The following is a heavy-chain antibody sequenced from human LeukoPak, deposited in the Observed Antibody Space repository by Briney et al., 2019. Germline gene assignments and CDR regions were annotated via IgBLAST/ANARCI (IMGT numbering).Heavy chain of an antibody. CDR2: IFYSGST. D-gene: IGHD7-27*01. J-gene: IGHJ3*02. CDR1: GGSISSGGYY. V-gene: IGHV4-31*03. Sequence: SQTLSLTCTVSGGSISSGGYYWSCIRQHPGKGLEWIGYIFYSGSTYYNPSLKSRVTISVDTSKNQFSLKLSSVTAADTAVYYCARRTGNTCDIWGQGTVVTVSS. CDR3: ARRTGNTCDI.